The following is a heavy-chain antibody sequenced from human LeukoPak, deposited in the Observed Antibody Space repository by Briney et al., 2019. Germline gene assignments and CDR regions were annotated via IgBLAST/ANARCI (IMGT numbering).Heavy chain of an antibody. CDR3: ARRVAIFGVARANNWFDP. D-gene: IGHD3-3*01. Sequence: SVTLSLTCSVSGGSISSDDYYWSWIRQHPGKGLEWIGYIHYSGNTYYNPSLKSRITTSADTSKNQFSLKLSSVTAADTAVYYCARRVAIFGVARANNWFDPWGQGTLVTVSS. CDR2: IHYSGNT. V-gene: IGHV4-31*03. CDR1: GGSISSDDYY. J-gene: IGHJ5*02.